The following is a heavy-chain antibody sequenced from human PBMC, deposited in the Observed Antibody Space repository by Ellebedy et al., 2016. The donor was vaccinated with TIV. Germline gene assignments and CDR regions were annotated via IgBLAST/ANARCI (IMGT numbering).Heavy chain of an antibody. CDR3: ARGSIVTTSKVPFDY. CDR1: GFTFSSYW. J-gene: IGHJ4*02. V-gene: IGHV3-48*01. D-gene: IGHD5-12*01. Sequence: GESLKISCAASGFTFSSYWMHWVRQAPGKGLEWVSYISSSSSTIYYADSVKGRFTISRDNAKNSLYLQMNSLRAEDTAVYYCARGSIVTTSKVPFDYWGQGTLVTVSS. CDR2: ISSSSSTI.